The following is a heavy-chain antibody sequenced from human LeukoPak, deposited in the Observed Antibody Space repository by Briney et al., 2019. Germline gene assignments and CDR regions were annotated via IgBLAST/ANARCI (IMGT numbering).Heavy chain of an antibody. D-gene: IGHD5-12*01. CDR3: ARDRNSGYDPYYMDV. CDR1: GFTFSTYG. V-gene: IGHV3-33*01. Sequence: SGGSLRLSCVASGFTFSTYGMHWVRQAPGKGLEWVAVIWYDGGNKYYADSVKGRFTISRDNSKNPLYLEMKSLRAEDTAVYYCARDRNSGYDPYYMDVWGKGTTVTVSS. CDR2: IWYDGGNK. J-gene: IGHJ6*03.